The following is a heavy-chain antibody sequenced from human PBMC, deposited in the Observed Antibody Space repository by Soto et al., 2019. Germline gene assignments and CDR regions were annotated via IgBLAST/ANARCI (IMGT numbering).Heavy chain of an antibody. Sequence: PGGSLRLSCAASGFTFRDHWLTWVRQAPGKGLEGVADISRDGSEKSYVDSVKGRFTISRDNAKNSLYLQMNDLRAEDTAVYFCARGRAHEYWGQGTLVTVSS. J-gene: IGHJ4*02. CDR1: GFTFRDHW. CDR2: ISRDGSEK. CDR3: ARGRAHEY. V-gene: IGHV3-7*03.